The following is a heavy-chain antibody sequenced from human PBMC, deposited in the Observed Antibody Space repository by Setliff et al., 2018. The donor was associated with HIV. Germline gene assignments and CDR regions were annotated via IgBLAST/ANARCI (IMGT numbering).Heavy chain of an antibody. CDR2: INHSGST. D-gene: IGHD3-22*01. V-gene: IGHV4-34*01. J-gene: IGHJ4*02. CDR3: ARGGGYDRSGYYPFDY. CDR1: GGSLSGYH. Sequence: SDTLSLTCAVYGGSLSGYHWSWIRQSPEKGLEWIGEINHSGSTNYNPSLKSRVTMSVDTSKNQFSLKLSSVTAADTAVYYCARGGGYDRSGYYPFDYWGQGTPVTVSS.